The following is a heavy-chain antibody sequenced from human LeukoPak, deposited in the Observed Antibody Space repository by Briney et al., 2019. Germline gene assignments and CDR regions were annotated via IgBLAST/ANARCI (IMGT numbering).Heavy chain of an antibody. CDR3: ASPYSSRWYELCY. Sequence: GGSLRLSCAASGFTFSSYGMSWVRQAPGKGLEWVSTISGSGGSTYYADSVKGRFTISRDNAKNSLYLQMNSLRAEDTAVYYCASPYSSRWYELCYWGQGTLVTVSS. J-gene: IGHJ4*02. V-gene: IGHV3-23*01. CDR1: GFTFSSYG. D-gene: IGHD6-13*01. CDR2: ISGSGGST.